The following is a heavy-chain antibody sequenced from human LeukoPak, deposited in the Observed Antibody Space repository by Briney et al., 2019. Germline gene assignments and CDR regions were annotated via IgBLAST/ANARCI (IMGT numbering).Heavy chain of an antibody. J-gene: IGHJ3*02. Sequence: GGSLRLSCAASGFTVSSNYMSWVRQAPGKGLEWVSVIYSGGSTYYADSVKGRFTISRDNSKNTLYLQMNSLRAEDTAAYYCARFRYYYDSSGYSADAFDIWGQGTMVTVSS. CDR3: ARFRYYYDSSGYSADAFDI. V-gene: IGHV3-53*01. D-gene: IGHD3-22*01. CDR2: IYSGGST. CDR1: GFTVSSNY.